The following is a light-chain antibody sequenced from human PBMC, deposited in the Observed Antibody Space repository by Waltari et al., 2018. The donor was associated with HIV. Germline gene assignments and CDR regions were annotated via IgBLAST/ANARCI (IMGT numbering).Light chain of an antibody. V-gene: IGLV1-40*01. CDR2: GNS. CDR1: SANIGAGYD. CDR3: QSYDSNLSGL. Sequence: QSELKQQPSVSAAPGQRVTISCHGSSANIGAGYDVHWYQQVPGRAPKVVIYGNSNRPSGVPDRFSGSKSGSSASLVITGLQSEDEADYYCQSYDSNLSGLFGGGTKVTVL. J-gene: IGLJ2*01.